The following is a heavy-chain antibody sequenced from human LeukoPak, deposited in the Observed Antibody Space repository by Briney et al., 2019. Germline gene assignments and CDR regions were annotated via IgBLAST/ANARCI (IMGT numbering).Heavy chain of an antibody. J-gene: IGHJ6*03. Sequence: GASVKVSCKASGGTFSSYAISWVRQAPGQGLEWMGGIIPIFGTANYAQKFQGRVTITADKSTSTAYMELSRLRSDDTAVYYCARDGSSSWYHSYYYYYMDVWGKGTTVTVSS. D-gene: IGHD6-13*01. CDR3: ARDGSSSWYHSYYYYYMDV. CDR1: GGTFSSYA. V-gene: IGHV1-69*06. CDR2: IIPIFGTA.